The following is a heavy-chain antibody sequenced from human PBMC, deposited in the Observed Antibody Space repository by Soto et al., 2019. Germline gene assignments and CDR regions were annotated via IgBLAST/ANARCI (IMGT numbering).Heavy chain of an antibody. CDR3: ATHITIFGVVTPLPFDY. D-gene: IGHD3-3*01. CDR2: IYYSGSA. V-gene: IGHV4-61*01. J-gene: IGHJ4*02. Sequence: PSETLSLTCTVSGGSVSSGSYYWSWIRQPPGKGLEWIGYIYYSGSANYNPSLKSRVTISVDTSKNQFSLRLSSVTAADTAVYYCATHITIFGVVTPLPFDYWGQGTLVTVSS. CDR1: GGSVSSGSYY.